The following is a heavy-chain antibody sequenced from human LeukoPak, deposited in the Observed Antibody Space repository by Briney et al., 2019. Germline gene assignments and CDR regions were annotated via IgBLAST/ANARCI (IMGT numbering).Heavy chain of an antibody. V-gene: IGHV4-59*08. J-gene: IGHJ4*02. Sequence: RPSETLSLTCTVSGGSISSYYWSWIRQPPGKGLEWIGYIYYSGSTNYNPSLKSRVTISVDTSKSQFSLKLSSVTAADTAVYYCARHNQWDLHFDYWGQGTLVTVSS. D-gene: IGHD1-26*01. CDR2: IYYSGST. CDR1: GGSISSYY. CDR3: ARHNQWDLHFDY.